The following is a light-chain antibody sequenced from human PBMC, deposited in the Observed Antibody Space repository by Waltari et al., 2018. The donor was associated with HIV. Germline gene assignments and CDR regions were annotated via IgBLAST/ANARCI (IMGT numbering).Light chain of an antibody. CDR3: QQRSYWPPYT. Sequence: IVLTQSPATLSLSPRERATLSCRASQRVSSYLAWYQQKPGQAPRLLIYDASNRATGIPARFSASGSGTDFTLTISSLEPEDFAVYYCQQRSYWPPYTFGQGTRLEIK. CDR1: QRVSSY. CDR2: DAS. J-gene: IGKJ2*01. V-gene: IGKV3-11*01.